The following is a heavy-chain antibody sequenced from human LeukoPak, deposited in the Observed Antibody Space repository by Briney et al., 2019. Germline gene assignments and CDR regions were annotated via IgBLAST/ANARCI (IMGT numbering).Heavy chain of an antibody. CDR3: ARVQRGIAVALDY. J-gene: IGHJ4*02. Sequence: GGSLRLSCAASGFTFSTYAMTWVRQAPGKGLEWVSLISGTGGSTYYADSVKGRFTISRDNVKNLLYLQMNSLRAEDTAVYYCARVQRGIAVALDYWGQGTLATVSS. V-gene: IGHV3-23*01. CDR1: GFTFSTYA. D-gene: IGHD6-19*01. CDR2: ISGTGGST.